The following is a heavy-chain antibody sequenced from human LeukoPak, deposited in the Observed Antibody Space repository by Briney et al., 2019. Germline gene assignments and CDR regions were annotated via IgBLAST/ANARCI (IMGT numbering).Heavy chain of an antibody. V-gene: IGHV4-59*08. CDR2: VYYTGST. CDR1: GGSISSYY. D-gene: IGHD2-2*01. CDR3: ARVYCSSTSCYSLDAFDI. Sequence: SETLSLTCTVSGGSISSYYWSWIRQPPGKGLEWIGYVYYTGSTNYNPSLESRVAISVDTSKNQFSLKVTSVTAADTAVYYCARVYCSSTSCYSLDAFDIWGQGTMATVSS. J-gene: IGHJ3*02.